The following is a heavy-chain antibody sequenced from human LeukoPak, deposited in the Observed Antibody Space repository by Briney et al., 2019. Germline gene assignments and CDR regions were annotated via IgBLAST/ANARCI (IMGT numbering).Heavy chain of an antibody. CDR2: IRNDGSNK. Sequence: GGSLRLSCSASGFTVSNFVMHWVRQAPGKGLEWVSFIRNDGSNKYYADSVKGRFTISRDNSKNTLYLQMNSLRAEDTAVYYCAKDQGSGAFDYWGQGTLVTVSS. D-gene: IGHD6-19*01. CDR1: GFTVSNFV. J-gene: IGHJ4*02. CDR3: AKDQGSGAFDY. V-gene: IGHV3-30*02.